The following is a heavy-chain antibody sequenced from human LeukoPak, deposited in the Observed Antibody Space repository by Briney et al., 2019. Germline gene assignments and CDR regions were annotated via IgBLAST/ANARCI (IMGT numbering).Heavy chain of an antibody. V-gene: IGHV3-23*01. D-gene: IGHD3-22*01. CDR1: GFTFSSYA. CDR3: AIAYDYYDSSEYDD. J-gene: IGHJ4*02. Sequence: GGSLRLSCAASGFTFSSYAMSWVRQAPGKGLEWVSAISGSGGRTYYADSVKGRFTISRDNSKDTLYLQMNSLRAEDTAVYYCAIAYDYYDSSEYDDWGQGALVTVSS. CDR2: ISGSGGRT.